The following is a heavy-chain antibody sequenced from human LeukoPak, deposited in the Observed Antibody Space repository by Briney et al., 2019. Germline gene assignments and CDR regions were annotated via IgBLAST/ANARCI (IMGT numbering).Heavy chain of an antibody. D-gene: IGHD4-23*01. V-gene: IGHV3-30*02. CDR2: IRYDGSNK. J-gene: IGHJ4*02. CDR1: GFTFSSYG. Sequence: GGSLRLSCAASGFTFSSYGMHWVRQAPGKGLEWVAFIRYDGSNKYYADSVKGRFTISRDNSKNTLYLQMNSLKTEDTAVYYCTTDRLEDYGGNLFDYWGQGTLVTVSS. CDR3: TTDRLEDYGGNLFDY.